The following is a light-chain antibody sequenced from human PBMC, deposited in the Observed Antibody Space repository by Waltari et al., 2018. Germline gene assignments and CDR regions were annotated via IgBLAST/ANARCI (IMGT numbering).Light chain of an antibody. Sequence: DIQMTQSPSSVSASVGDRVTITCRASQGISNLVAWYQQKSGKAPKLLSSLASTLQSGVPSRFSGSGSGTDFTLTISSLQAEDFAAYYCQQTNSFPLTFGGGTKVEIK. V-gene: IGKV1D-12*01. CDR3: QQTNSFPLT. J-gene: IGKJ4*01. CDR1: QGISNL. CDR2: LAS.